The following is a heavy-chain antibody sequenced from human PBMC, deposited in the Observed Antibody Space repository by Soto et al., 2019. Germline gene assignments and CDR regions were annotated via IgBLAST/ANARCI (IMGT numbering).Heavy chain of an antibody. CDR2: ISAGSRSI. Sequence: GGSLRLSCAASGFTFITYTMNWVLQAPWKGLEWVSSISAGSRSIYYTDSLKGRSTVSRDNSKNSLYLQINSLKADDTAVYYCPRSTPGNPFDIWGQGTMVTVSS. CDR1: GFTFITYT. D-gene: IGHD3-10*01. CDR3: PRSTPGNPFDI. J-gene: IGHJ3*02. V-gene: IGHV3-21*01.